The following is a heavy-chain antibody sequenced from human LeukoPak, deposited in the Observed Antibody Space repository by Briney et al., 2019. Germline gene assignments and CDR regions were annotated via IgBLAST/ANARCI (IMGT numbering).Heavy chain of an antibody. J-gene: IGHJ4*02. Sequence: HPGGSLRLSCAASGFAFSDYSMNWVRQAPGKGLEWIANTRGSGSGMGSGSYYAGAVQGRFTISRDNAKNSLYLQMNSLRAEDTAFYYCARDGNWGLDYWGQGALVTVSS. V-gene: IGHV3-48*04. D-gene: IGHD7-27*01. CDR2: TRGSGSGMGSGS. CDR1: GFAFSDYS. CDR3: ARDGNWGLDY.